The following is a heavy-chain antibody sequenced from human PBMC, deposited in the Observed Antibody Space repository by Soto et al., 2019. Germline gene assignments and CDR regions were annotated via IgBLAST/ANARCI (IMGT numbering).Heavy chain of an antibody. CDR3: ARFQPTVTTHYYYYGMDV. V-gene: IGHV1-69*01. CDR2: IIPIFGTA. D-gene: IGHD4-17*01. CDR1: GGTFSSYA. Sequence: QVQLVQSGAEVKKPGSSVKVSCKASGGTFSSYAISWVRQAPGQGREWMGGIIPIFGTANYAQQFQGRVTITADESTSTAYMELRSLRSEDTTVYYCARFQPTVTTHYYYYGMDVWGQGTTVTVSS. J-gene: IGHJ6*02.